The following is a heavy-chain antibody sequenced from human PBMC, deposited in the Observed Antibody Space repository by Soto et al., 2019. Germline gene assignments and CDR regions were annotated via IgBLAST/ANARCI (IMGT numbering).Heavy chain of an antibody. J-gene: IGHJ6*02. D-gene: IGHD6-6*01. Sequence: WGSLRLSCAASGFTFSSYAIILFRHSPLKWLEWVSAISGSGGSTYYADSVKGRFTISRDNSKNTLYLQMNSLRAEDTAVYYCAKDQGQLVRSYYYGMDVWGQGTTVTVSS. CDR1: GFTFSSYA. CDR3: AKDQGQLVRSYYYGMDV. V-gene: IGHV3-23*01. CDR2: ISGSGGST.